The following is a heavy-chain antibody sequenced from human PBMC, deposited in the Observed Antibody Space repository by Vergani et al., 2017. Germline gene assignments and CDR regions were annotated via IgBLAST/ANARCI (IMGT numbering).Heavy chain of an antibody. CDR3: AGGRWLPTLSFDY. V-gene: IGHV1-2*02. CDR2: INPNRGGT. CDR1: GYTFTGYY. D-gene: IGHD6-19*01. Sequence: QVQLLQSGAEVKKPGASVKVSCKASGYTFTGYYMHWVRQAPGQGLEWMGWINPNRGGTNYAQKIQGRVTMTRDTSISTAYMELSRVRADDTAVYYCAGGRWLPTLSFDYWGQGTLVTVSS. J-gene: IGHJ4*02.